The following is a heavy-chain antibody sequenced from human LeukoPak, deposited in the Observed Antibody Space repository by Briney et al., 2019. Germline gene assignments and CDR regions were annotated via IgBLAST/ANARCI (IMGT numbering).Heavy chain of an antibody. CDR3: GRSGHYGTDV. CDR2: IYAGGSDT. V-gene: IGHV5-51*01. J-gene: IGHJ6*02. D-gene: IGHD3-10*01. CDR1: RYSFSNYW. Sequence: GESLKISCKGFRYSFSNYWIGWVRQMPGKGLEWMGIIYAGGSDTRYSPSFQGQVSISVDKSINTAYLQWRSLKASDTAMYYCGRSGHYGTDVWGQGTTVTVSS.